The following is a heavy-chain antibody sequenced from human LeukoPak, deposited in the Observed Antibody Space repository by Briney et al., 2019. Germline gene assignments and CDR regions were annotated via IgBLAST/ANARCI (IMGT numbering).Heavy chain of an antibody. Sequence: ASVKVSCKASGYTFTSYYMHWVRQAPGQGLEWMGIINPSGGSTSYAQKFQGRVTMTRDTSTSTVYMELSSLRSEDTAVYYCARGNRPRNTNCNFFDYWGQGTLVTVSS. CDR3: ARGNRPRNTNCNFFDY. V-gene: IGHV1-46*01. CDR1: GYTFTSYY. CDR2: INPSGGST. J-gene: IGHJ4*02. D-gene: IGHD2-2*01.